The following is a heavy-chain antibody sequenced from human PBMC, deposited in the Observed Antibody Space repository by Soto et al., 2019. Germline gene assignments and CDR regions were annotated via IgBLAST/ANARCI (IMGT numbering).Heavy chain of an antibody. CDR2: VFHRGIT. D-gene: IGHD1-26*01. Sequence: QVQLQESGRGLVKPSETLSLTCTVYGGSITSYYWSWIRQPPGKGLEWIGYVFHRGITGYNPSLNSRVTISVDASKNLFSLKLISVTAADTAVYYCARDQNGSHYFDYWGQGTLVTVSS. J-gene: IGHJ4*02. V-gene: IGHV4-59*01. CDR1: GGSITSYY. CDR3: ARDQNGSHYFDY.